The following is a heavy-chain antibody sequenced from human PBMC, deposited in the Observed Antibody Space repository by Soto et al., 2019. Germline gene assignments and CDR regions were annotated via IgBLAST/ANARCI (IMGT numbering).Heavy chain of an antibody. CDR3: AREVGATILDY. J-gene: IGHJ4*02. Sequence: PSETLSLTCTFSGGPISSYYWSWIRQPPGKGLEWIGYIYYSGSTNYNPSLKSRVTISVDTSKNQFSLKLSSVTAADTAVYYCAREVGATILDYWGQGTLVTVSS. V-gene: IGHV4-59*01. CDR2: IYYSGST. D-gene: IGHD1-26*01. CDR1: GGPISSYY.